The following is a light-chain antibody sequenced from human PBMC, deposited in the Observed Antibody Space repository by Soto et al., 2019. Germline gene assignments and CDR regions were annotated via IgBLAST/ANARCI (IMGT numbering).Light chain of an antibody. J-gene: IGKJ1*01. Sequence: DIRITQSPSSLSASVGDRVTSTCRASQTISFYLNWYQQKPGKAPKLLTYTASNLHSGVPSRFSGSGSGTDFTLTISCLQSEDFAVYYCHKRQSWPRKFGQGTKVDIK. V-gene: IGKV1-39*01. CDR1: QTISFY. CDR3: HKRQSWPRK. CDR2: TAS.